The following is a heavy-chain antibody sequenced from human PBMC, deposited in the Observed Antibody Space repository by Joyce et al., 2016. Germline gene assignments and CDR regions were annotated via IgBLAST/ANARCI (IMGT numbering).Heavy chain of an antibody. CDR2: INQHGVET. CDR1: GFTFRNYW. V-gene: IGHV3-7*03. J-gene: IGHJ6*02. D-gene: IGHD2-15*01. Sequence: EVYLVESGGDLVQPGGSLSFSCAASGFTFRNYWMNWVRQAPGKGLEWVANINQHGVETYYVDSVKGRFIISRDDAKNSLSLQMNILTAADTAVYYCARGMNTPAIDVWGQGTTVTVSS. CDR3: ARGMNTPAIDV.